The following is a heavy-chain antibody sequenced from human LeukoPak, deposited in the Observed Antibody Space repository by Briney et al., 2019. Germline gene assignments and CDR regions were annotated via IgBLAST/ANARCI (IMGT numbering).Heavy chain of an antibody. V-gene: IGHV3-33*01. CDR2: IWYDGSNK. Sequence: GGSLRLSCAASGFTFSNYGMHWVRQAPGKGLEWVAVIWYDGSNKYYASSVKGRFIISRDNSKNTLYLQMNSLRAEDTAVYYCARDISGYYYFDYWGQGTLVTVSS. CDR1: GFTFSNYG. CDR3: ARDISGYYYFDY. J-gene: IGHJ4*02. D-gene: IGHD3-22*01.